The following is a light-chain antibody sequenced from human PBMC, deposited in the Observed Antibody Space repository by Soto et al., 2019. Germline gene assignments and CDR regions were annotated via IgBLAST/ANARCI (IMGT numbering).Light chain of an antibody. CDR3: QQYGSSLFT. CDR2: GTS. V-gene: IGKV3-20*01. Sequence: DIVLTQSPGTLSLSPGERATLSCRPSQSVISKYLAWYQQKPGQAPRVLIYGTSIRGSGVPEWFSGCGSGTDFTLHINRREPEDFAVYDCQQYGSSLFTFGPGTKVDF. CDR1: QSVISKY. J-gene: IGKJ3*01.